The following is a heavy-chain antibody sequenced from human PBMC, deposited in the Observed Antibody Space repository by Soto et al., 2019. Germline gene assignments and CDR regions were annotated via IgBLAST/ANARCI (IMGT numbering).Heavy chain of an antibody. J-gene: IGHJ5*02. Sequence: GGSLRLSCAASGFTFTSYAMHWVRQAPGKGLEWVAVMSYDGSRTDYADAVKGRFTVSRDTSKSTLNLQMKNLRPNDSAIYYCARDRPYGDPNWFDPWGQGSLVTVSS. D-gene: IGHD4-17*01. V-gene: IGHV3-30-3*01. CDR3: ARDRPYGDPNWFDP. CDR1: GFTFTSYA. CDR2: MSYDGSRT.